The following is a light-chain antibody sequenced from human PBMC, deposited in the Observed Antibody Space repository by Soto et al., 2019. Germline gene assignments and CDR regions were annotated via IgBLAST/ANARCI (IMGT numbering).Light chain of an antibody. CDR2: EVN. V-gene: IGLV2-8*01. J-gene: IGLJ2*01. Sequence: QSALTQPPSASGSPGQSVTISCTGTRSDVGGYNYVSWYQQHPGKAPKLMIYEVNKRPSGVPDRFSGSKSGNTASLTVSGLQDEDEAHYYCSSYAGSDIVVFGGGTKVTVL. CDR3: SSYAGSDIVV. CDR1: RSDVGGYNY.